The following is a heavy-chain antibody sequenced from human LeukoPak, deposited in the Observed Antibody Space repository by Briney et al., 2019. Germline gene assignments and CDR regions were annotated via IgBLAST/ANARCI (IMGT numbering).Heavy chain of an antibody. D-gene: IGHD3-22*01. Sequence: GGSLRLSCAASGFTVSSNYMSWVRQAPGKGLEWVSAISGSGGSTYYADSVKGRFTISRDNSKNTPYLQMNSLRAEDTAVYYCAKYDSSGYYYFYPGYFDYWGQGTLVTVSS. CDR1: GFTVSSNY. CDR2: ISGSGGST. J-gene: IGHJ4*02. V-gene: IGHV3-23*01. CDR3: AKYDSSGYYYFYPGYFDY.